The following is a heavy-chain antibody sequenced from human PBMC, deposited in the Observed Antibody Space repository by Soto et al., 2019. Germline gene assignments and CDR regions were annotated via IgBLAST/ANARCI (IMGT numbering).Heavy chain of an antibody. CDR2: IRSKAYGGTT. CDR3: TRDVRVAGGYYYYGMDV. CDR1: GFSFGVYD. D-gene: IGHD6-19*01. Sequence: LRLSCIDSGFSFGVYDMSWVRQAPGKGLEWVGFIRSKAYGGTTEYAASVKGRFTISRDDSKSIAYLQMNSLKTEDTAVYYCTRDVRVAGGYYYYGMDVWGQGTTVTVSS. J-gene: IGHJ6*02. V-gene: IGHV3-49*04.